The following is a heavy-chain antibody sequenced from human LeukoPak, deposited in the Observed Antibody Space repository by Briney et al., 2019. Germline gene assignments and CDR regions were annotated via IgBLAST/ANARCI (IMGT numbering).Heavy chain of an antibody. J-gene: IGHJ4*02. CDR3: ANQYDCVWGSYRYNY. V-gene: IGHV3-23*01. Sequence: GGSLRLSCAASGFTFSSYGMSWVRQAPGKGLEWVSAIGGSGGSTYYADSVKGRFTISRDNPKNTLYLQMNSPRGEETGVYYCANQYDCVWGSYRYNYWGQGTLVTVSS. CDR1: GFTFSSYG. CDR2: IGGSGGST. D-gene: IGHD3-16*02.